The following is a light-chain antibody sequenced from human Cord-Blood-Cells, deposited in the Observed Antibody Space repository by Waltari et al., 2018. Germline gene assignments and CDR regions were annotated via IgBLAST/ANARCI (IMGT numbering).Light chain of an antibody. Sequence: DVVMTQSPLSLPVTLGQPASISCRSSQSLVHSDGNTYLNWFQQRPGQSPRRLIYKVSNRDSGVPDRFSGSGSGTDFTLKISRVEAEDVGVYYCMQGIHLPPTFGQGTKVEIK. V-gene: IGKV2-30*02. CDR2: KVS. J-gene: IGKJ1*01. CDR3: MQGIHLPPT. CDR1: QSLVHSDGNTY.